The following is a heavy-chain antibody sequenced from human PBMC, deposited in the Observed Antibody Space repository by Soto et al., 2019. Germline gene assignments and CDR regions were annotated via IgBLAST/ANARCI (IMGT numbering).Heavy chain of an antibody. CDR3: AKDPPSPWTADWVDH. Sequence: XGALKLSCAASGVNFNTFAMSWIRQAPGKGLEWVSHISSSGDSRDYADSVRGRFTISRDNSKNVLFLQMNSLRADDTATYYCAKDPPSPWTADWVDHWRKGTLVTVSS. J-gene: IGHJ5*02. CDR2: ISSSGDSR. V-gene: IGHV3-23*01. D-gene: IGHD5-12*01. CDR1: GVNFNTFA.